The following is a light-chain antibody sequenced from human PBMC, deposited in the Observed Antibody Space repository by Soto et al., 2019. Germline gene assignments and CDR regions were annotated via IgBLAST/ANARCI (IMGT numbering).Light chain of an antibody. V-gene: IGKV3D-20*02. CDR3: QQRSDSIT. CDR2: GAS. Sequence: DIGLTQSPGTLSLSPGESATLSCRASQSVSSRYLGWYQQRPGQAPRLLIYGASMRAPGIPARFSGRGSGADFTLTISSLEPEDFAVYYCQQRSDSITFGQGTRLEI. J-gene: IGKJ5*01. CDR1: QSVSSRY.